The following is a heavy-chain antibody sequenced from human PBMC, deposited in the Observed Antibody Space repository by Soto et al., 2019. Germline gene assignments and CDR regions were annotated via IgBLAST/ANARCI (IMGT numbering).Heavy chain of an antibody. D-gene: IGHD3-10*01. J-gene: IGHJ4*02. CDR3: ASRGDYYYGSGSYLDFRY. V-gene: IGHV4-34*01. CDR2: INHSGST. CDR1: GGSFSGYY. Sequence: QVQLQQWGAGLLKPSETLSLTCAVYGGSFSGYYWSWIRQPPGKGLEWIGEINHSGSTNYNPSLKSRVTISIDTSKNQFSLELSSVTAADTAVYYCASRGDYYYGSGSYLDFRYWGQGTLVTVSS.